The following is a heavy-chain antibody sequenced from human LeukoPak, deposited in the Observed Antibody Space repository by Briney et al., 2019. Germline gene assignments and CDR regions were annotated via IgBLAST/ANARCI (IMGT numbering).Heavy chain of an antibody. Sequence: SETLSLTCTVSGGSISSYYWSWIRQPPGKGLEWIGYIYYSGSTNYNPSLKSRVTISVDTSKNQFSLKLSSVTAADTAVYYCARATPSRGINYYFDYWGQGTLVTVSS. V-gene: IGHV4-59*08. CDR1: GGSISSYY. CDR3: ARATPSRGINYYFDY. CDR2: IYYSGST. D-gene: IGHD3-16*01. J-gene: IGHJ4*02.